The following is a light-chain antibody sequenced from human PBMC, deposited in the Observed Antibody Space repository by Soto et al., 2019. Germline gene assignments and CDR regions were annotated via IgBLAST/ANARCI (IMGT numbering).Light chain of an antibody. CDR3: QQYASSPLT. CDR1: QSVSGF. Sequence: EIVLTMSPATLSLSPWERATLYCRASQSVSGFLAWYQQKPGQAPRLLIYDASSRATGIPDRFSGSGSGTDFTLTISRLQPEDFAVYYCQQYASSPLTFGGGTKVDTK. J-gene: IGKJ4*01. V-gene: IGKV3-20*01. CDR2: DAS.